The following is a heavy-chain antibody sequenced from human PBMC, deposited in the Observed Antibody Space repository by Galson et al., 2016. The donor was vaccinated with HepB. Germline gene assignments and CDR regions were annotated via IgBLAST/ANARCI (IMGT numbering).Heavy chain of an antibody. CDR3: VKDDGFDI. CDR1: GFTFSNDP. V-gene: IGHV3-30*09. CDR2: ISFDGSNK. J-gene: IGHJ3*02. Sequence: SLRLSCAASGFTFSNDPMHWVRQAPGKGLEWVAVISFDGSNKYYTDSVKGRFAISRDNAKKSLYLQMNSLTTEDTALYYCVKDDGFDIWGQGTMVTVSS.